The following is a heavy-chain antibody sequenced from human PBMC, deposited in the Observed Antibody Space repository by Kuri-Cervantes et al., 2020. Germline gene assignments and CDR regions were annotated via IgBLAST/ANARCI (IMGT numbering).Heavy chain of an antibody. V-gene: IGHV3-33*06. CDR1: GFTFSSYW. Sequence: LSLTCAASGFTFSSYWMHWVRQAPGKGLEWVAVIWYDGSNKYYADSVKGRFIISRDNSKNTLDLQMNSLRAEDTAVYYCAKDSGYCSGGSCPGHYWGQGTLVTVSS. J-gene: IGHJ4*02. CDR3: AKDSGYCSGGSCPGHY. CDR2: IWYDGSNK. D-gene: IGHD2-15*01.